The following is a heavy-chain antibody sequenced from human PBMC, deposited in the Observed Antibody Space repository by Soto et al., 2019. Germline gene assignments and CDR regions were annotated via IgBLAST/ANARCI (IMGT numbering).Heavy chain of an antibody. J-gene: IGHJ3*02. V-gene: IGHV3-30-3*01. CDR1: GFTFSSYA. Sequence: QVQLVESGGGVVQPGRSLRLSCAASGFTFSSYAMHWVRQAPGKGLEWVAVISYDGSNKYYADSVKGRFTISRDNSKNTLYLQMISLRAEDTAVYYCARDFDIWGQGTMVTVSS. CDR3: ARDFDI. CDR2: ISYDGSNK.